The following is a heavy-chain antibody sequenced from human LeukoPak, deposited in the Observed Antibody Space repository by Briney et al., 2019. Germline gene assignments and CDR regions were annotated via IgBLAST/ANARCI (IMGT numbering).Heavy chain of an antibody. CDR1: GGSISSSSYY. V-gene: IGHV4-39*01. J-gene: IGHJ5*02. CDR2: IYYSEST. CDR3: ARLVWFGELSTRSWFDP. D-gene: IGHD3-10*01. Sequence: SETLSLTCTVSGGSISSSSYYWGWIRQPPGKGLEWIGSIYYSESTYYNPSLKSRVTISVDTSKNQFSLKLSSVTAADTAVYYCARLVWFGELSTRSWFDPWGQGTLVTVSS.